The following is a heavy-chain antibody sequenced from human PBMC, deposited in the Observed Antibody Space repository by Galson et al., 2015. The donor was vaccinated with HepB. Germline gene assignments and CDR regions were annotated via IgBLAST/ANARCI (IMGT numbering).Heavy chain of an antibody. CDR2: IVVGSGNT. CDR3: AAFPDPESIVGANFDY. J-gene: IGHJ4*02. V-gene: IGHV1-58*01. CDR1: GFTFTSSA. D-gene: IGHD1-26*01. Sequence: SVKVSCKASGFTFTSSAVQWVRQARGQRLEWIGWIVVGSGNTNYAQKFQERVTITRDMSTSTAYMELSSLRSEDTAVYYCAAFPDPESIVGANFDYWGQGTLVTVSS.